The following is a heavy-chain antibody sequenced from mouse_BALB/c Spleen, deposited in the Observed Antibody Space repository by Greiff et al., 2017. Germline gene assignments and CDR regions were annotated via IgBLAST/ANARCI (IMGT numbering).Heavy chain of an antibody. J-gene: IGHJ2*01. V-gene: IGHV1-7*01. CDR1: GYTFTSYW. D-gene: IGHD2-4*01. Sequence: QVQLQQSGAELAKPGASVKMSCKASGYTFTSYWMHWVKQRPGQGLEWIGYINPSTGYTEYNQKFKDKATLTADKSSSTAYMQLSSLTSEDSAVYYCARKAMITTGFDYWGQGTTLTVSS. CDR2: INPSTGYT. CDR3: ARKAMITTGFDY.